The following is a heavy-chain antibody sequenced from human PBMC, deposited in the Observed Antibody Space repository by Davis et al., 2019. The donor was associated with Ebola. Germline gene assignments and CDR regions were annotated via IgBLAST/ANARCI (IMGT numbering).Heavy chain of an antibody. Sequence: PSETLSLTCAVYGGSFSGYYWSWIRQPPGKGLEWIGYIYYSGSTNYNPSLKSRVTISVDTSKNQFSLKLSSVTAADTAVYYCATAGEYQLLNYYYYYMDVWGKGTTVTVSS. V-gene: IGHV4-59*01. CDR1: GGSFSGYY. J-gene: IGHJ6*03. CDR3: ATAGEYQLLNYYYYYMDV. CDR2: IYYSGST. D-gene: IGHD2-2*01.